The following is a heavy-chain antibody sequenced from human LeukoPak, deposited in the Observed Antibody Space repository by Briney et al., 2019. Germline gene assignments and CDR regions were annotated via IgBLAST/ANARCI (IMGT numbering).Heavy chain of an antibody. J-gene: IGHJ4*02. Sequence: GRSLRLSCAASGFSFSSYGMNWVRQAPGQGLEWVAFISHDGNDKDYADSVKGQFTISRDNSKNTLYVQMNSLRAEDTAMYYCAKSKTYGDFGYFDYWGQGILVTVSS. CDR1: GFSFSSYG. V-gene: IGHV3-30*18. CDR2: ISHDGNDK. D-gene: IGHD4-17*01. CDR3: AKSKTYGDFGYFDY.